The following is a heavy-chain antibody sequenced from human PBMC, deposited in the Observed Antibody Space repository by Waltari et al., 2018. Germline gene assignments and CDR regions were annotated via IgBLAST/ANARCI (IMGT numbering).Heavy chain of an antibody. CDR3: ARDRGGYCSGGSCLGYYFDY. Sequence: QVQLQESGPGLVKPSETLSLTCTVSGGSISSHYWSWIRQPPGKGLEWIGYIYYSGSTNYNPALQSRVTISVDTAKNQFSLKLSYVTAADTAVYYCARDRGGYCSGGSCLGYYFDYWGQGTLVTVSS. D-gene: IGHD2-15*01. CDR1: GGSISSHY. V-gene: IGHV4-59*11. J-gene: IGHJ4*02. CDR2: IYYSGST.